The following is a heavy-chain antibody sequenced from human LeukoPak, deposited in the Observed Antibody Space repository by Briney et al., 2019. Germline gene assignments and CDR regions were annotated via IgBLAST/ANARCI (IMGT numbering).Heavy chain of an antibody. V-gene: IGHV3-48*01. J-gene: IGHJ4*02. CDR2: INTKSKSI. CDR3: VRDQNWAFDY. Sequence: GGSLRLSCAASGFTFNTYTMNWVRQAPGKGLEWLSFINTKSKSIYYAGSVKGRFTISRDNAKNSLYLQMNSLRAEDTALYYCVRDQNWAFDYWGQGTLVTVPS. D-gene: IGHD7-27*01. CDR1: GFTFNTYT.